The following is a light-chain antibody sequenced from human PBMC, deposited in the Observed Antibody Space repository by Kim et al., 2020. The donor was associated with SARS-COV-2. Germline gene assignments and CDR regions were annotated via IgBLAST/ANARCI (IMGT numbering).Light chain of an antibody. J-gene: IGKJ2*01. CDR2: GAS. V-gene: IGKV3-20*01. CDR3: QQYGSSPRT. Sequence: EIVLTQSPGTLSLSPGERATLSCRVSQSVSSSYIAWYQQKPGQAPRLLIYGASSRATGIPDRFSGSGSGTDFTLTISRLEPEDFAVYYCQQYGSSPRTFGQGTKLEI. CDR1: QSVSSSY.